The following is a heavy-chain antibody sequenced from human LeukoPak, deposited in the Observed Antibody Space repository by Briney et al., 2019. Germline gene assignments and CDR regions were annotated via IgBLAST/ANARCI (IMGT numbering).Heavy chain of an antibody. V-gene: IGHV3-9*01. CDR2: ISWNSGSI. J-gene: IGHJ5*02. D-gene: IGHD5-12*01. CDR3: AKDCGYDDYCSYWYDA. Sequence: GGSLRLSCADSGFTLYYYTIYRVRQAPGKGLEWVSGISWNSGSIGYADSVKGRFTISRYNAKNSLYLQMNSLRAEDTALYYCAKDCGYDDYCSYWYDAWGKGTMVTVSS. CDR1: GFTLYYYT.